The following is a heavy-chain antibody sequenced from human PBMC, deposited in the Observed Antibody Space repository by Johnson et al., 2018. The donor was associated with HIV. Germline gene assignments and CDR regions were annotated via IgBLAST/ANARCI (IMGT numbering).Heavy chain of an antibody. CDR2: ISYDESDQSYHGTNK. D-gene: IGHD3-3*01. CDR3: ARSYYDFGPIGPAFDL. J-gene: IGHJ3*01. V-gene: IGHV3-30-3*01. CDR1: GFTFSDHY. Sequence: QAQLVESGGGLVRPGGSLRLSCAASGFTFSDHYMDWVRQAPGKGLEWVAIISYDESDQSYHGTNKYHADSVKGRFTISRDNSKNTLYLQMNSLRPEDTAVYYCARSYYDFGPIGPAFDLWGQGTMVTVSS.